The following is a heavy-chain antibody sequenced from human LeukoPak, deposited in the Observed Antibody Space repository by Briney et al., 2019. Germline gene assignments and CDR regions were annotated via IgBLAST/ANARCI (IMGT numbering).Heavy chain of an antibody. V-gene: IGHV1-2*06. J-gene: IGHJ4*02. CDR3: ARVCASGWCHFDY. CDR1: GYTFIDYN. CDR2: ISPNSGDT. D-gene: IGHD6-19*01. Sequence: ASVKVSCKASGYTFIDYNIHWVRQAPGQGLEWMGRISPNSGDTRNSDKFQGRVTMTRDTSISTVYMDLSELRSDDTALYYCARVCASGWCHFDYWGQGTLVTVSS.